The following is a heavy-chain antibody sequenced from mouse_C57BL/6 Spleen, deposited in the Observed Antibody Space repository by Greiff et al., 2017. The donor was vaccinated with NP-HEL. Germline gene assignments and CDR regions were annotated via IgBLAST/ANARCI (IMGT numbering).Heavy chain of an antibody. CDR1: GYTFTDYN. CDR2: INPNNGGT. J-gene: IGHJ4*01. CDR3: ARSDCAMDV. V-gene: IGHV1-18*01. Sequence: EVQLQQSGPELVKPGASVKIPCKASGYTFTDYNIDWVKQSHGKSLEWIGDINPNNGGTIYNQKFKGKATLTADKSSSTAYMELRSLTSENTAVYCSARSDCAMDVWGPGTTVTVSS.